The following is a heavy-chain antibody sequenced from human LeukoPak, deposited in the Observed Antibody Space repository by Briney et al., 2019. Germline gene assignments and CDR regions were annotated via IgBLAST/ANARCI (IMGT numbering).Heavy chain of an antibody. CDR1: GYTFTSYG. D-gene: IGHD3-22*01. V-gene: IGHV1-18*01. CDR3: ARGTISPYYYDSSGYAY. J-gene: IGHJ4*02. Sequence: ASVKVSCKASGYTFTSYGISWVRQAPGQGLEWMGWISACNGNTNYAQKLQGRVTMTTDTSTSTAYMELRSLRSDDTAVYYCARGTISPYYYDSSGYAYWGQGTLVTVSS. CDR2: ISACNGNT.